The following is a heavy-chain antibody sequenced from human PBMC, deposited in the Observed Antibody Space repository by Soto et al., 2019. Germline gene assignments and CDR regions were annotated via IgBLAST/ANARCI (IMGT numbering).Heavy chain of an antibody. V-gene: IGHV4-31*03. Sequence: SETLSLTCTVSGGSISSGGYYWSWIRQHPGKGLEWIGYIYYSGSTYYNPSLKSRVTISVDTSKNQFSLKLSSVTAADTAVYYCARGTWVILGPYYDISLNWFDPWGQGTLVTVS. D-gene: IGHD3-9*01. J-gene: IGHJ5*02. CDR1: GGSISSGGYY. CDR3: ARGTWVILGPYYDISLNWFDP. CDR2: IYYSGST.